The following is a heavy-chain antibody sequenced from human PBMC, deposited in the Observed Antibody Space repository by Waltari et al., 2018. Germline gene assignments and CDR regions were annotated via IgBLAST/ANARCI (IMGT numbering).Heavy chain of an antibody. V-gene: IGHV1-69*05. Sequence: QVQLVQSGAEVKKPGSSVKVSCKASGGTFSSYAISWVRQAPGQALEWMGGIIPIFGTANYAQKFQGRVTITTDESTSTAYMELSSLRSEDTAVYYCARVQPDIVVVVAAYNWFDPWGQGTLVTVSS. J-gene: IGHJ5*02. CDR1: GGTFSSYA. CDR3: ARVQPDIVVVVAAYNWFDP. CDR2: IIPIFGTA. D-gene: IGHD2-15*01.